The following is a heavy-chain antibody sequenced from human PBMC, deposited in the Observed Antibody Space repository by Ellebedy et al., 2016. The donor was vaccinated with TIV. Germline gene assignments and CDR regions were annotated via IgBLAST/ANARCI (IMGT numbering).Heavy chain of an antibody. J-gene: IGHJ4*02. D-gene: IGHD2-15*01. Sequence: SETLSLXXTVSGGSISSYYWSWIRQPPGKGLEWIGYIYNSGTTNYNPSLKSRVTISVDTSKNQFSLKLNSVTAAGTAVYYCARIGSYSVRDWGQGTLVTVSS. V-gene: IGHV4-59*01. CDR3: ARIGSYSVRD. CDR2: IYNSGTT. CDR1: GGSISSYY.